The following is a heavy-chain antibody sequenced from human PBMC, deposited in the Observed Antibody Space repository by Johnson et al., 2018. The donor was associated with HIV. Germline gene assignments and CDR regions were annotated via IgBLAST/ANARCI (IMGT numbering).Heavy chain of an antibody. D-gene: IGHD1-14*01. CDR2: ISWNSGSI. V-gene: IGHV3-9*01. CDR3: ARGGRGLGTEDAFDI. J-gene: IGHJ3*02. Sequence: VQLVESGGGLVQPGRSLRLSCAASGFTFDDYAMHWVRQAPGKGLEWVSGISWNSGSIGYADSVKGRFTISRDNSKNTLYLQMNSLRPEDTAVYYCARGGRGLGTEDAFDIWGQGTMVTVSS. CDR1: GFTFDDYA.